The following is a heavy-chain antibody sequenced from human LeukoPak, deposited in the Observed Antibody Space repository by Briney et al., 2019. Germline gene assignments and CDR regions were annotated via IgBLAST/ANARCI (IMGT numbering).Heavy chain of an antibody. CDR2: IYIDGSTT. D-gene: IGHD2-8*01. V-gene: IGHV3-74*01. J-gene: IGHJ4*02. Sequence: GGSLRLSCAASGFMFTSHWMTWVRQAPGKGLVWVSRIYIDGSTTSYADSVKGRFTISRDNAKNTLYLQMNSLRVEDTAVYYCARGEYAFDYWGQGTLVTVSS. CDR3: ARGEYAFDY. CDR1: GFMFTSHW.